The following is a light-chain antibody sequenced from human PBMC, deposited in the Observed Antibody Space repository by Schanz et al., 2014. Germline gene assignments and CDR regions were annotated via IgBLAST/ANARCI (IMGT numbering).Light chain of an antibody. CDR2: DAS. V-gene: IGKV3-11*01. CDR3: QQRSNWPPIT. Sequence: EIVMTQSPATLSVSPGERATLSCRASQSVGSNLAWYQHKPGQAPRLLIYDASNRATGIPARFSGSGSGTDFTLTISSLEPEDFAVYYCQQRSNWPPITFGQGTRLEIK. CDR1: QSVGSN. J-gene: IGKJ5*01.